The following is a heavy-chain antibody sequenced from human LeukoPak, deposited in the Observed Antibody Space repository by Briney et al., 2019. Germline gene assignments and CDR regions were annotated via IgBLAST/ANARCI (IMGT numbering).Heavy chain of an antibody. CDR1: GYTFTGYY. CDR2: INPNSGGT. J-gene: IGHJ5*02. CDR3: AGGVGYCSSTSCYNWFDP. V-gene: IGHV1-2*02. Sequence: ASVTVSCKASGYTFTGYYMHWVRQAPGQGLEWMGWINPNSGGTNYAQKFQGRVTMTRDTSISTAYMELSRLRSDDTAVYYCAGGVGYCSSTSCYNWFDPWGQGTLVTVSS. D-gene: IGHD2-2*01.